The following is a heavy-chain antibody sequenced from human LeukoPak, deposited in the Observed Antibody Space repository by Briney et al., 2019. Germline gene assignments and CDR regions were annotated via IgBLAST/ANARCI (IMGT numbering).Heavy chain of an antibody. CDR1: GGSISRYY. J-gene: IGHJ5*02. Sequence: PSETLSLTCTVSGGSISRYYWSWIRQPPGKGLDWIGYIAYSGSTNYNPSLTSRVTISVDTSKNQFSLSLSSVIAADTAVYYCARSGPSGSYYNWFDPWGQGTLVTVSS. CDR2: IAYSGST. V-gene: IGHV4-59*01. D-gene: IGHD1-26*01. CDR3: ARSGPSGSYYNWFDP.